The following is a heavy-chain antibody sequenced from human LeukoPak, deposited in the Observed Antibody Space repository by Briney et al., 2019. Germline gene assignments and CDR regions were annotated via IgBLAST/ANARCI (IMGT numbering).Heavy chain of an antibody. Sequence: PGRSLRLSCAASGFTFTSYWMSWVRQAPGKGLEWVANINQDGSEKYYVDSVKGRFTISRDNAKNSLFLQMSSLRAEDTAVYYCARARGADYWGQGTLVTVSS. CDR3: ARARGADY. J-gene: IGHJ4*02. V-gene: IGHV3-7*04. D-gene: IGHD3-10*01. CDR2: INQDGSEK. CDR1: GFTFTSYW.